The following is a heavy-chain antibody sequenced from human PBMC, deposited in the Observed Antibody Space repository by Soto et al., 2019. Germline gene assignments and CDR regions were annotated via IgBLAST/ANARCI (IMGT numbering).Heavy chain of an antibody. Sequence: QVQLVESGGGVVQPGRSLRLSCAASGFTFSSYGMHWVRQAPGKGLEWVAVIWYDGSNKYYADSVKGRFTISRDNSKNTLYLQMNSLRAEDTAVYYCARDQGSITMIVVVETDAFDIWGQGTMVTVSS. D-gene: IGHD3-22*01. CDR1: GFTFSSYG. V-gene: IGHV3-33*01. J-gene: IGHJ3*02. CDR3: ARDQGSITMIVVVETDAFDI. CDR2: IWYDGSNK.